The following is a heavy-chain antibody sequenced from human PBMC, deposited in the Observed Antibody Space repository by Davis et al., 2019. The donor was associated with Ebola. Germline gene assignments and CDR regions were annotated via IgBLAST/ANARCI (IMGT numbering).Heavy chain of an antibody. CDR2: IKQDGSEK. D-gene: IGHD6-13*01. CDR3: ARDEYTSSWTDYFYYYGMDV. CDR1: GFTFSNAW. V-gene: IGHV3-7*01. J-gene: IGHJ6*02. Sequence: GESLKISCAASGFTFSNAWMNWVRQAPGKGLEWVANIKQDGSEKYYVDSVKGRFTISRDNAKNSLYLQMNSLRAEDTAVYYCARDEYTSSWTDYFYYYGMDVWGQGTTVTVSS.